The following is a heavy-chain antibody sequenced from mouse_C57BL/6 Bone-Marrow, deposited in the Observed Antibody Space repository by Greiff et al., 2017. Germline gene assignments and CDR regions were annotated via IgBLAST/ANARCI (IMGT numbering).Heavy chain of an antibody. Sequence: LQQSGAELVKPGASVQLSCKASGYTFTEYTIHWVKQRSGQGLEWIGWFYPGSGSIKYNEKFKDKATLTADKSSSTVYMELSRLTSEDSAVYFCARHPLYYYGSSYWYFDVWGTGTTVTVSS. CDR2: FYPGSGSI. CDR1: GYTFTEYT. J-gene: IGHJ1*03. D-gene: IGHD1-1*01. V-gene: IGHV1-62-2*01. CDR3: ARHPLYYYGSSYWYFDV.